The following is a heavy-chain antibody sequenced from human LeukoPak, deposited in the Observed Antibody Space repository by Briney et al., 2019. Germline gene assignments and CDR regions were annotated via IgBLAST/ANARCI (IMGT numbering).Heavy chain of an antibody. CDR1: GFTFSSRW. D-gene: IGHD2-2*01. CDR3: ARSRHLVPAAPAFDY. Sequence: GGSLRLSCAASGFTFSSRWMYWVRQAPGKGLEWVAVISYDGSNKYYADSVKGRFTISRDNSKNTLCLQMNSLRAEDTAVYYCARSRHLVPAAPAFDYWGQGTLVTVSS. J-gene: IGHJ4*02. V-gene: IGHV3-30*01. CDR2: ISYDGSNK.